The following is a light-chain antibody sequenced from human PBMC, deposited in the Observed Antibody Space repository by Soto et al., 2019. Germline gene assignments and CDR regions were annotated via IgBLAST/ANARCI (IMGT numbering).Light chain of an antibody. CDR3: HQRQSWPRT. Sequence: EIVLAQSPATLSLSPGERATLSCRASQSVSSFLAWYQQKRGQAPRLLIYQTSIRAAGIPARSSASGSGTDFTLTISDVQPEDFALYYCHQRQSWPRTFGQGTKVDI. J-gene: IGKJ1*01. CDR1: QSVSSF. CDR2: QTS. V-gene: IGKV3-11*01.